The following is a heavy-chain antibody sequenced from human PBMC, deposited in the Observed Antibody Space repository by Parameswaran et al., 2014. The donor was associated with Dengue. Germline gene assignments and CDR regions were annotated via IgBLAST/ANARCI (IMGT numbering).Heavy chain of an antibody. J-gene: IGHJ3*02. CDR3: ASPGYSSGWGRKGDAFDI. CDR2: INPNSGGT. D-gene: IGHD6-19*01. V-gene: IGHV1-2*02. Sequence: WVRQAPGQGLEWMGWINPNSGGTNYAQKFQGRVTMTRDTSISTAYMELSRLRSDDTAVYYCASPGYSSGWGRKGDAFDIWGQGDNGHRLL.